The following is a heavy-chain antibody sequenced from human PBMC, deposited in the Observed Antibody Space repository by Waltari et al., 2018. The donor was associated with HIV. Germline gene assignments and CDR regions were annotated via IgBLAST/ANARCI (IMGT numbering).Heavy chain of an antibody. CDR2: ISPRDSDT. J-gene: IGHJ5*02. V-gene: IGHV5-51*01. CDR3: AGRRHLCTRGNNWFDP. Sequence: EVQLVQSGTEVKKPGESLKITCKVSGDDLNAYWIAWVRQMPGKGLECMGIISPRDSDTRYRPSIQGQVTISVDTSLRTASLELSILNASDSAMYYCAGRRHLCTRGNNWFDPWGHRPLVTVSS. CDR1: GDDLNAYW. D-gene: IGHD1-26*01.